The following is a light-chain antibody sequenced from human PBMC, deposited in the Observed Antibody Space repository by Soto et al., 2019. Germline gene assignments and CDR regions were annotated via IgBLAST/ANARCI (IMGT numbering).Light chain of an antibody. V-gene: IGKV1-39*01. CDR1: QNIDSY. CDR3: QQSYSIPWT. Sequence: DIQMTQSPSSLSASVGDRVTITCRPSQNIDSYLNWYQQRPGKAPKPLIYAASRLQDGVPLRFSGSGSGAVFTPTSSSLQPEDFATYYCQQSYSIPWTFGQGTTVEIK. J-gene: IGKJ1*01. CDR2: AAS.